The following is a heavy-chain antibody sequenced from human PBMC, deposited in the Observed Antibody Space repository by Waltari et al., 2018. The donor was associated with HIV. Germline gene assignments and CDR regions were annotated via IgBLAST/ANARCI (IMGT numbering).Heavy chain of an antibody. CDR2: ISAYNGNT. J-gene: IGHJ5*02. Sequence: QAQLAQSGAEVKKPGAAVKVSCKASGSNFTIYGFSWGRQVPGQGLEWLGWISAYNGNTNYAQKLQGRVTMTTDTSTSTAYMELRSLRSDDTAVYYCARVGCSSASCYSGWFDPWGQGTLVTVSS. V-gene: IGHV1-18*01. CDR1: GSNFTIYG. CDR3: ARVGCSSASCYSGWFDP. D-gene: IGHD2-2*01.